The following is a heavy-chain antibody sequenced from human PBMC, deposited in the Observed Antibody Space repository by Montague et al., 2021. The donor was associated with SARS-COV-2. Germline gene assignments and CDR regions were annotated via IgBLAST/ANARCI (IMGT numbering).Heavy chain of an antibody. D-gene: IGHD3-22*01. CDR3: ARGGGYYNYGLDV. V-gene: IGHV4-59*01. Sequence: SETLSLTCTVSGGSISNYYWSWIRQPPGRGLEWIGYIYYSGCTDYSPSLKSRVTISLDTSKNQFSLKVTSVTAADTAVYYCARGGGYYNYGLDVWGPGTTVTVSS. CDR2: IYYSGCT. CDR1: GGSISNYY. J-gene: IGHJ6*02.